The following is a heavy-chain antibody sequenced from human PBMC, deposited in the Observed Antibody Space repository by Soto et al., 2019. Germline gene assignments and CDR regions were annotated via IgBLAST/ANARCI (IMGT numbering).Heavy chain of an antibody. D-gene: IGHD3-10*01. CDR3: ARSWYYYGTLSY. Sequence: SETLSLTCTVSGGSISSYYWSWIRQPPGKGLEWIGYIYYSGSTNYNPSLKSRVTISVDTSKNQFSLKLSSVTAADTAVYYCARSWYYYGTLSYWGQGTMVADYS. CDR2: IYYSGST. CDR1: GGSISSYY. V-gene: IGHV4-59*01. J-gene: IGHJ4*02.